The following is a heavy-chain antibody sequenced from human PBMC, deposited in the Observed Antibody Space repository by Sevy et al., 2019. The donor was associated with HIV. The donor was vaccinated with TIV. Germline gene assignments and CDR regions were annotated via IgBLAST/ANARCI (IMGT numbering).Heavy chain of an antibody. D-gene: IGHD3-22*01. V-gene: IGHV3-23*01. CDR1: GFTFSSYA. CDR2: ISGSGGST. CDR3: AKDAPSSSYYDSSGPQDY. Sequence: GGSLRLSCAASGFTFSSYAMCWVRQAPGKGLEWVSAISGSGGSTYYADSVKGRFTISRDNSKSTLYLQMNSLRAEDTAVYYCAKDAPSSSYYDSSGPQDYWGQGTLVTVSS. J-gene: IGHJ4*02.